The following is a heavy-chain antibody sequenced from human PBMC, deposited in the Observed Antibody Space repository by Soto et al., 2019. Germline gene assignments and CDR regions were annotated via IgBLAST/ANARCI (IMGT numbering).Heavy chain of an antibody. J-gene: IGHJ6*02. CDR1: GYTFTSYG. Sequence: ASVKVSCKASGYTFTSYGISWVRQAPGQGLEWMGWISAYNGNTNYAQKLQGRVTMTTDTSTSTAYMELRSLRSDDTAVYYCARDGRREQPLRYYYGMDVWGQGTTVTVSS. CDR2: ISAYNGNT. V-gene: IGHV1-18*01. CDR3: ARDGRREQPLRYYYGMDV. D-gene: IGHD6-13*01.